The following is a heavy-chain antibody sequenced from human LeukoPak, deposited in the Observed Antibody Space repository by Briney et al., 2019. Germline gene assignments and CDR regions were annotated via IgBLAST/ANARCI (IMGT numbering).Heavy chain of an antibody. Sequence: ASVKVSCKASGYTFTSYGISWVRQAPGQGIEWMGWISAYNGNTNYAQKLQGRVTMTTDTSTSTAYMELRSLRSDDTAVYYCAREELLWFGELLRGNWFDPWGQGTLVTVSS. CDR1: GYTFTSYG. D-gene: IGHD3-10*01. V-gene: IGHV1-18*01. J-gene: IGHJ5*02. CDR3: AREELLWFGELLRGNWFDP. CDR2: ISAYNGNT.